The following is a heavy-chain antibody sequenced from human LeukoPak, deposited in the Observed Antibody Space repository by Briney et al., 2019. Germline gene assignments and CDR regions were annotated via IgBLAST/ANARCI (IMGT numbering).Heavy chain of an antibody. V-gene: IGHV4-34*01. CDR1: GGSFSGYY. D-gene: IGHD3-3*01. CDR3: ARGLGYDFWSGYLNGMDV. CDR2: VNHSGST. Sequence: RSSETLSLTCAVYGGSFSGYYWSWIRQPPGKGLEWIGEVNHSGSTNYNPSLKSRVTKSVDTSKNQFSLKLSSVTAADTAVYYCARGLGYDFWSGYLNGMDVWGQGTTVTVSS. J-gene: IGHJ6*02.